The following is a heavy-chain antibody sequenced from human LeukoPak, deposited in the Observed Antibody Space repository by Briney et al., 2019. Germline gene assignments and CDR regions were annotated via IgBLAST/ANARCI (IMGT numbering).Heavy chain of an antibody. V-gene: IGHV1-2*02. CDR1: GYT. CDR2: INPNSGDT. J-gene: IGHJ4*02. D-gene: IGHD2-2*01. CDR3: AREYCSSTSCYHYFDY. Sequence: GASVKVSCKASGYTMHWVRQAPGQGFEWMGWINPNSGDTNYSQKFQGRVTMTRDTSIGTAYMELSRLTSDDTAVYYCAREYCSSTSCYHYFDYWGQGTLVTVSS.